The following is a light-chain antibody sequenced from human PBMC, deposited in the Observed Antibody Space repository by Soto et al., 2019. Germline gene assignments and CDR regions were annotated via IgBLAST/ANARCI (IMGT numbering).Light chain of an antibody. J-gene: IGKJ4*01. Sequence: EIVLTQFPGTLSLSPGERATLSCRASQSVSSNYLAWYQQRPGQPPNLLIFGASNRATGIPDRFSGSGSGTDFTLTISRLEPEDFAVYYCQQYSSSPLTFGGGTKVDIK. CDR3: QQYSSSPLT. CDR2: GAS. CDR1: QSVSSNY. V-gene: IGKV3-20*01.